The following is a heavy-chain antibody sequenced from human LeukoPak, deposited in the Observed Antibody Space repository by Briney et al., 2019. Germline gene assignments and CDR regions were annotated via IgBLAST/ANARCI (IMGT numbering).Heavy chain of an antibody. J-gene: IGHJ4*02. V-gene: IGHV4-39*07. D-gene: IGHD3-22*01. Sequence: SETLSLTCTVSGGSISSSSFYWGWIRQPPGKGLEWIGSIYYSGSTYYNPSRKSRVTISVDTSKNQFSLKLSSVTAADTAVYYCASPLRYDSSAFFFDCWGQGTLVTVSS. CDR2: IYYSGST. CDR1: GGSISSSSFY. CDR3: ASPLRYDSSAFFFDC.